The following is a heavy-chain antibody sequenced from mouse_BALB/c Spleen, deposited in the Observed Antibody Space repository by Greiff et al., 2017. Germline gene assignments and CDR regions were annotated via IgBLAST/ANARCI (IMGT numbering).Heavy chain of an antibody. CDR3: TRDYGSSYVEFAY. D-gene: IGHD1-1*01. J-gene: IGHJ3*01. Sequence: QVQLQQPGAELVKPGASVKLSCKASGYTFTSYWMHWVKQRPGQGLEWIGEINPSNGRTNYNEKFKSKATLTVDKSSSTAYMQLSSLTSEDSAVYYCTRDYGSSYVEFAYWGQGTLVTVSA. CDR2: INPSNGRT. CDR1: GYTFTSYW. V-gene: IGHV1S81*02.